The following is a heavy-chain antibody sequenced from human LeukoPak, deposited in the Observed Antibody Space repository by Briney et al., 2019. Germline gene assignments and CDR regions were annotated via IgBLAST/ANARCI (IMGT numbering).Heavy chain of an antibody. V-gene: IGHV1-8*03. CDR2: MNPNSGYT. Sequence: ASVKVSCKASGYTFTSYDINWVRQAPGQGLEWMGWMNPNSGYTGYAQKFQGRVTITRNTSISTAYMELSSLRSEDTAVYYCARGRRSPMIFGVSYYYYYMDVWGKGTTVTVSS. CDR1: GYTFTSYD. CDR3: ARGRRSPMIFGVSYYYYYMDV. J-gene: IGHJ6*03. D-gene: IGHD3/OR15-3a*01.